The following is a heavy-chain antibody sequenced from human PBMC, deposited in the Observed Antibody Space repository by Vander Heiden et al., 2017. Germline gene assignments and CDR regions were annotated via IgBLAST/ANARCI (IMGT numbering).Heavy chain of an antibody. J-gene: IGHJ4*02. CDR1: GFTMYNYD. Sequence: QVQLVESGGGVVQPGRYLRLSCTASGFTMYNYDMHWVRQAPGKGLEWVAIISSDGSKRHYADSVKGRFTISRDNSRRALYLQMNSLRPEDTALYYCAKDQAYNHDSTGDFDYWGQGTLVTVSS. CDR2: ISSDGSKR. V-gene: IGHV3-30*18. D-gene: IGHD1-20*01. CDR3: AKDQAYNHDSTGDFDY.